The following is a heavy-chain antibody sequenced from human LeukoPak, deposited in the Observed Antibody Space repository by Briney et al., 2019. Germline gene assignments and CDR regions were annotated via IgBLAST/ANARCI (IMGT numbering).Heavy chain of an antibody. Sequence: PGVSLRLSCAASGFICSSNAMNWVPQAPGKGLVGVSTITGSGAGKYYTDSGRGRFTISRQNSRNTLYLQMNKLRGEETAVYYCVTYYYKSSGQLRAFDIWGQGTMVSV. CDR2: ITGSGAGK. CDR1: GFICSSNA. CDR3: VTYYYKSSGQLRAFDI. D-gene: IGHD3-22*01. V-gene: IGHV3-23*01. J-gene: IGHJ3*02.